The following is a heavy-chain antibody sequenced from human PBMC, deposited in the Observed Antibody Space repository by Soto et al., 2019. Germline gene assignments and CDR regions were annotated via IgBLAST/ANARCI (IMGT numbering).Heavy chain of an antibody. D-gene: IGHD1-1*01. CDR1: GASISSGDYY. CDR3: ARDPFRGPKYDHYSYGMDV. J-gene: IGHJ6*02. V-gene: IGHV4-30-4*01. CDR2: IYYSGST. Sequence: SETLSLTCTVSGASISSGDYYWSWIRQPPGKGLEWIGYIYYSGSTYYNPSLKSRVTMSLDTSKNQFSLKLDSVTAADTAVYYCARDPFRGPKYDHYSYGMDVRGHGTTVTVSS.